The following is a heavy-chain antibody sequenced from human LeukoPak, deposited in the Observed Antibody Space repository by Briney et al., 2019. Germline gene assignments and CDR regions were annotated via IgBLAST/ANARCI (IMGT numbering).Heavy chain of an antibody. CDR2: VNPNSGHT. D-gene: IGHD2-15*01. J-gene: IGHJ4*02. CDR3: ARSAPGSYCSGGSCPYFDY. Sequence: GASVKVSCKASGYTFTSYDVNWVRQATGQGLEWMGWVNPNSGHTGYAQKFQGRVTMTTNTSISTAYMELSSLRSEDTAVYYCARSAPGSYCSGGSCPYFDYWGQGTLVSVSS. V-gene: IGHV1-8*01. CDR1: GYTFTSYD.